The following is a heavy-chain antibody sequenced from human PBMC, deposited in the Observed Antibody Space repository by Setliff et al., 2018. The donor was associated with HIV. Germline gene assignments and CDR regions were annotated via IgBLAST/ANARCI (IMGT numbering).Heavy chain of an antibody. D-gene: IGHD5-12*01. V-gene: IGHV3-74*01. CDR1: GVIFNNLW. J-gene: IGHJ4*02. CDR3: AGENVDIVATTKAIDF. CDR2: INQDGSDA. Sequence: GGSLRLSCAASGVIFNNLWMHWVRQVPGKGLVWISDINQDGSDANYADSLKGRFTISRDNAEKSLYLQMNSLRAEDTAVYYCAGENVDIVATTKAIDFWGQGTLVTVSS.